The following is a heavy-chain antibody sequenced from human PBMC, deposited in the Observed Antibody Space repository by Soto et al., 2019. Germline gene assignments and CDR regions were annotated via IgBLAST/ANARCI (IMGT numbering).Heavy chain of an antibody. Sequence: GGSLRLSCAASGFTFSSYSMNWVRQAPGKGLEWVSYISSSGSTIYYADSVKGRFTISRDNAKNSLYLQMNSLRAEDTAVYYCARDTDYYYDSSGLDAFDIWGQGTMVTVSS. CDR2: ISSSGSTI. V-gene: IGHV3-48*01. J-gene: IGHJ3*02. CDR1: GFTFSSYS. D-gene: IGHD3-22*01. CDR3: ARDTDYYYDSSGLDAFDI.